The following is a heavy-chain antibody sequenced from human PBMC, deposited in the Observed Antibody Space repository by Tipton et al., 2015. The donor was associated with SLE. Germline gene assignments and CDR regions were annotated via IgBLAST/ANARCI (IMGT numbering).Heavy chain of an antibody. V-gene: IGHV4-34*09. J-gene: IGHJ5*02. CDR1: GGSFSGYY. D-gene: IGHD1-26*01. CDR2: IYYSGST. Sequence: LRLSCAVYGGSFSGYYWSWIRQPPGKGLEWIGYIYYSGSTYYNPSLKSRVTISVDTSKNQFSLKLSSVTAADTAVYYCARGHIGWGFDPWGQGTLVTVSS. CDR3: ARGHIGWGFDP.